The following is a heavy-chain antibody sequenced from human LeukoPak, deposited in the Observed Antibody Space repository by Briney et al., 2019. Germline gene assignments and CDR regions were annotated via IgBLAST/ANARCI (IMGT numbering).Heavy chain of an antibody. D-gene: IGHD3-22*01. CDR3: ARAYDISVYSRGFDY. V-gene: IGHV4-61*02. Sequence: SETLSLTCTVSGASISSGGYYWSWIRQPAGKGLEWIGRIYASGKNNYNPSLKSRVTISVDTSNNQFSLNLSSVTAADTAVYYCARAYDISVYSRGFDYWGQGTLVTVSS. CDR1: GASISSGGYY. CDR2: IYASGKN. J-gene: IGHJ4*02.